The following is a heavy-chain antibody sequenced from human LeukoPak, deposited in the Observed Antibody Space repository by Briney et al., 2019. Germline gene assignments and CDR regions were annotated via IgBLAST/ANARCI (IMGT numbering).Heavy chain of an antibody. V-gene: IGHV3-74*01. D-gene: IGHD3-3*01. J-gene: IGHJ4*01. CDR3: ARGLSEYYYTVGY. Sequence: GGSLRLSCAASGFTLSSYWMHWVRQAPGKGLVWVSRINSDGSSTNHADSVKGRFTISRDNAKKTLYLQMNSLRAEDTAVYYSARGLSEYYYTVGYWGQGNLGTVFS. CDR2: INSDGSST. CDR1: GFTLSSYW.